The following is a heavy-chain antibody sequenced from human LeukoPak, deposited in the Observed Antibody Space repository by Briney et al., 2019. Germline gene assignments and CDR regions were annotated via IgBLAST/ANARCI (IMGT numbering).Heavy chain of an antibody. CDR2: ISSSSSYI. Sequence: PAGSLRLSCAASGFTFSSYSMNWVRQAPGKGLEWVSSISSSSSYIYYADSVKGRFTISRDNAKKSLHLQMNSLRAEDTAAYYCARDKITYSNYSPPDYWGQGTLVTVSS. CDR3: ARDKITYSNYSPPDY. V-gene: IGHV3-21*01. CDR1: GFTFSSYS. D-gene: IGHD4-11*01. J-gene: IGHJ4*02.